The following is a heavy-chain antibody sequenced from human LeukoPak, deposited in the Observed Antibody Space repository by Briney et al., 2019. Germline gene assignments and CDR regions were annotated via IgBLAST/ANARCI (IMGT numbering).Heavy chain of an antibody. Sequence: SETLSLTCAVSGGPFSGYFWSWLRQSSGKGLEWIGEIHNSGTTNYNPSLNSRVTISEDTSKNQFYLNLSSVTAADTAVHYCAKRYYYNLGSFPFDFWGQGTLVTVSS. J-gene: IGHJ4*02. CDR1: GGPFSGYF. CDR3: AKRYYYNLGSFPFDF. CDR2: IHNSGTT. D-gene: IGHD3-10*01. V-gene: IGHV4-34*01.